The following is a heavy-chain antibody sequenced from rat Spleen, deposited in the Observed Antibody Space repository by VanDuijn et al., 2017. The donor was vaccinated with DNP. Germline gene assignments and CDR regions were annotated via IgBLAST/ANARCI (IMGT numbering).Heavy chain of an antibody. CDR2: ISYDGRNT. Sequence: EVRLVESGGDLVQPGRSLKLSCAASGFTFSDSYMAWVRQAPTKGLEWVASISYDGRNTYYGDSVKVRFTISRDNAKTSLYLQMDSLRSEDTATYYCTKTGGNWVAHWGQGTLVTVSS. CDR1: GFTFSDSY. CDR3: TKTGGNWVAH. J-gene: IGHJ3*01. D-gene: IGHD1-11*01. V-gene: IGHV5-20*01.